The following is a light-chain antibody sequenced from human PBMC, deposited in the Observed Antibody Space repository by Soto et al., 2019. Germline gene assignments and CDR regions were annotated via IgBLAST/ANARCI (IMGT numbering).Light chain of an antibody. Sequence: QSVLTQPPSASGTPGQRVTISCSGSNFNIGSHTVNWYQQLPGTAPKLLMHNNNQRPSGVPDRFSGSKSGTSASLAISGLQSEDEADYSCSVWDDSLKGWVFGGGTKLTVL. CDR1: NFNIGSHT. V-gene: IGLV1-44*01. J-gene: IGLJ3*02. CDR2: NNN. CDR3: SVWDDSLKGWV.